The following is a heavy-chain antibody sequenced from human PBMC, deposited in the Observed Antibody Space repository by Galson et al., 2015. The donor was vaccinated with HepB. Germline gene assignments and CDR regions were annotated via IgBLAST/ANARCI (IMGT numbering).Heavy chain of an antibody. V-gene: IGHV1-8*01. CDR1: GYTFTSYD. D-gene: IGHD2-2*02. Sequence: SVKVSCKASGYTFTSYDINWVRQATGQGLEWMGWMNPNSGNTGYAQKFQGRVTMTRNTSISTAYMELSSLRSEDTAVYYCARRVLDCSSTSCYTGHYYYYGMDVWGQGTTVTASS. CDR3: ARRVLDCSSTSCYTGHYYYYGMDV. J-gene: IGHJ6*02. CDR2: MNPNSGNT.